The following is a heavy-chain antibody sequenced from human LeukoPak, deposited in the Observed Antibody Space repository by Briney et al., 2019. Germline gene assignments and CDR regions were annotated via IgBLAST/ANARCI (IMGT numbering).Heavy chain of an antibody. Sequence: GGSLRLSCAASGFTFSSYAMSWVGQAPGKGREGVSAISGSGGSTYYADSVKGRFTISRDNSKNTLYLQMNSLRAEDTAVYYCAKVTVTITYFDYWGQGTLVTVSS. CDR3: AKVTVTITYFDY. CDR2: ISGSGGST. D-gene: IGHD4-17*01. CDR1: GFTFSSYA. J-gene: IGHJ4*02. V-gene: IGHV3-23*01.